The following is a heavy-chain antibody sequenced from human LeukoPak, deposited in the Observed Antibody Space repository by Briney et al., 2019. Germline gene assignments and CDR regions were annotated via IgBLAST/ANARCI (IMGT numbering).Heavy chain of an antibody. Sequence: GGSLRLSCAASGFTFSSYWMSWVRQAPGKGLEWVANKKQDGSEKYYVDSVKGRFTISRDNAKNSLYLQMNSLRAEDTAVYYCAIREGYDILTGYYEYNWFDPWGQGTLVTVSS. CDR3: AIREGYDILTGYYEYNWFDP. CDR2: KKQDGSEK. J-gene: IGHJ5*02. D-gene: IGHD3-9*01. V-gene: IGHV3-7*01. CDR1: GFTFSSYW.